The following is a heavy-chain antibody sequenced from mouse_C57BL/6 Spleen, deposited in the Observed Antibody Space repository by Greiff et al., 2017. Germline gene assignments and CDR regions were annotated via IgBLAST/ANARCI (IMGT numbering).Heavy chain of an antibody. CDR2: IHPNSGST. CDR3: ERGGYYGSFDY. V-gene: IGHV1-64*01. J-gene: IGHJ2*01. CDR1: GYTFTSYW. Sequence: VQLQQPGAELVKPGASVKLSCKASGYTFTSYWMHWVKQRPGQGLEWIGMIHPNSGSTNYNEKFKSKATLTVDKSSSTAYMQLSSLTAEDSAVHYCERGGYYGSFDYWGQGTTLTVSS. D-gene: IGHD1-1*01.